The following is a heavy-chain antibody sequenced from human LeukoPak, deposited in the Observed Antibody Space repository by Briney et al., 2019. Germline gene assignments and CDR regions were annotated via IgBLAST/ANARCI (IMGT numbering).Heavy chain of an antibody. J-gene: IGHJ6*02. CDR2: IGYDGSNK. V-gene: IGHV3-33*01. CDR1: GFTFSSDG. CDR3: ARERFLEWLTNYYYYGMDV. D-gene: IGHD3-3*01. Sequence: GRSLRLSCAASGFTFSSDGMPWVRQAPGTGLEWVAVIGYDGSNKYYADSVQGRFTISSDNSKNTLYLQMNSLRAEDTAVYYCARERFLEWLTNYYYYGMDVWGQGTTVTVSS.